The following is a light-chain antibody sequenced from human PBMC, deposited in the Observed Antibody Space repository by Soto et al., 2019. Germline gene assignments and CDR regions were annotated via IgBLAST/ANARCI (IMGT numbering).Light chain of an antibody. CDR2: DVN. J-gene: IGLJ3*02. Sequence: QSALTQPRSVSGSPGQSVTISCTGTSSDVSGYNSVSWYQQHPGKAPKLMIYDVNKRPSGVPDRFSGSKSGNTASLTISGLQAEDEADYCCCSYAGSYTWVFGGGTKLTVL. CDR3: CSYAGSYTWV. V-gene: IGLV2-11*01. CDR1: SSDVSGYNS.